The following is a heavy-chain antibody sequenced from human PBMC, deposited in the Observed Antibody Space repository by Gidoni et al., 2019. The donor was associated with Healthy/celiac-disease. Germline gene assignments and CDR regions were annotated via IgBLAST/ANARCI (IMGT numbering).Heavy chain of an antibody. CDR1: GFTFSDYY. D-gene: IGHD4-17*01. Sequence: QVQLVESGGGLVKPGGSLSLSCAASGFTFSDYYMSWIRQAPGKGLEWVSYISSSSSYTNYADSVKGRFTISRDNAKNSLYLQMNSLRAEDTAVYYCARAFYGGNTYFDYWGQGTLVTVSS. CDR3: ARAFYGGNTYFDY. V-gene: IGHV3-11*05. J-gene: IGHJ4*02. CDR2: ISSSSSYT.